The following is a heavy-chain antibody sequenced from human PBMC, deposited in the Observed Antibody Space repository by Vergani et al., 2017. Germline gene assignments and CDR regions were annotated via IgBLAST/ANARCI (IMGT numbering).Heavy chain of an antibody. CDR1: GFTFSSYA. CDR3: AKPHLLNYGDYVGAFDI. Sequence: EVQLLESGGGLVQPGGSLRLSCAASGFTFSSYAMSWVRQAPGKGLKWVSAISGSGGSTYYADSVKGRFTISRDNSKNTLYLQMNSLRAEDTAVYYCAKPHLLNYGDYVGAFDIWGQGTMVTVSS. CDR2: ISGSGGST. J-gene: IGHJ3*02. V-gene: IGHV3-23*01. D-gene: IGHD4-17*01.